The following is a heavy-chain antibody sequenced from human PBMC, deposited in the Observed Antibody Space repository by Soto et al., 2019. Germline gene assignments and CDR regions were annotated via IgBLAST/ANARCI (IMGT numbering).Heavy chain of an antibody. CDR3: ARMATCGSINWFAP. CDR2: MNPGSGDT. V-gene: IGHV1-8*01. CDR1: SYCLTNDD. J-gene: IGHJ5*02. Sequence: ASVQCSFKAASYCLTNDDVGWGRLDPGQGLEWMGWMNPGSGDTGYAQKFQGRVTMTRDISIATAYMELSSLRSDDTAIYYCARMATCGSINWFAPWGQGTLVTVSS. D-gene: IGHD3-10*01.